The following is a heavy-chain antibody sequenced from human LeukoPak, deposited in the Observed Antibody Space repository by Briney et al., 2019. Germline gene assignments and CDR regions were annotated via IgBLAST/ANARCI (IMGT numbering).Heavy chain of an antibody. CDR2: IRYDGSNK. V-gene: IGHV3-30*02. J-gene: IGHJ3*02. CDR3: AKDRGIVGAGSAFDI. D-gene: IGHD1-26*01. CDR1: GFTFSSYG. Sequence: PGGSLRLSCAASGFTFSSYGMHWVRQAPGKGLEWVAFIRYDGSNKYYADSVKGRFTISRDNSKNTLYLQMNSLRAEDTAVYYCAKDRGIVGAGSAFDIWGQGTMVTVSS.